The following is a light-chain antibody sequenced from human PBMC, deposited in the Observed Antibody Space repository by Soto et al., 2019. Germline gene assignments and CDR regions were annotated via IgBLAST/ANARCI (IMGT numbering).Light chain of an antibody. J-gene: IGKJ1*01. V-gene: IGKV3-20*01. Sequence: EIVLTQSPGSLSLSPGERATLSCRASQSVDSSFFAWYQQKPGQAPRLLIYGASNRATGIPDRLSGRGCGTDFTLTISRLEPEDFAVYYCQQYVSSVTFGQGTKVEI. CDR2: GAS. CDR1: QSVDSSF. CDR3: QQYVSSVT.